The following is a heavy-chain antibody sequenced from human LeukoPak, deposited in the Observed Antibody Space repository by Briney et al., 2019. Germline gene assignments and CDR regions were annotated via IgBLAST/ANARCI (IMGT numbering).Heavy chain of an antibody. CDR2: IYTSGST. J-gene: IGHJ6*02. V-gene: IGHV4-61*02. CDR3: ARDASGDNWNDVRPNHGMDV. Sequence: SQTLSLTCTVSGGSISSGSYYWSWIRQPAGKGLEWIGRIYTSGSTNYNPSLKSRVTISVDTSKNQFSLKLSSVTAADTAVYYCARDASGDNWNDVRPNHGMDVWGQGTTVTVSS. CDR1: GGSISSGSYY. D-gene: IGHD1-20*01.